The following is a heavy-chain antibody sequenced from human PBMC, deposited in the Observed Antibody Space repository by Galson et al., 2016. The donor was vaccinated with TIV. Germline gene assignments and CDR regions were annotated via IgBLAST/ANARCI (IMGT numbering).Heavy chain of an antibody. J-gene: IGHJ3*02. CDR1: GFTFGHYA. Sequence: SLRLSCAASGFTFGHYAVNWFRQAPGKGLEWVGFITSKTYGATTEYAASAKGRFTISRDDSRNIAYLQMNSLKTEDTAVYYCTRTAMGSTRNAFDIWGQGTVVTVSS. CDR2: ITSKTYGATT. V-gene: IGHV3-49*03. CDR3: TRTAMGSTRNAFDI. D-gene: IGHD1-1*01.